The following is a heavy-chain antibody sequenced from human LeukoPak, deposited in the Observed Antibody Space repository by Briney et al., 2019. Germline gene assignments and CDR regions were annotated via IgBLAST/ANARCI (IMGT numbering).Heavy chain of an antibody. Sequence: PSETLSLTCTVSGGSISSSSYYWGWIRHPPGKGLEWIGIMYYSGSTYYNPSLKSRVTISVDTSKNQFSLKLNSVTAADTAVYYCASHTVTLSYFDYWGQGTLVTVSS. V-gene: IGHV4-39*01. D-gene: IGHD4-17*01. CDR2: MYYSGST. J-gene: IGHJ4*02. CDR3: ASHTVTLSYFDY. CDR1: GGSISSSSYY.